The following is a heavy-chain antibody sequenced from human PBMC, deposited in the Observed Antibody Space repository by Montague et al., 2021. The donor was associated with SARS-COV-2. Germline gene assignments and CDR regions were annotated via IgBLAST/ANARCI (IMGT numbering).Heavy chain of an antibody. CDR2: FYHTGNT. CDR3: ARLNYWAPFAF. V-gene: IGHV4-31*03. J-gene: IGHJ4*02. Sequence: TLSLTCTVSGGSINSGGYYCTLILQHPVRVLEWIGYFYHTGNTHYSPSLDSRLTISVDTSKNQFSMKLTSVTAADTAIYYCARLNYWAPFAFWGQGALVTVSS. D-gene: IGHD1-7*01. CDR1: GGSINSGGYY.